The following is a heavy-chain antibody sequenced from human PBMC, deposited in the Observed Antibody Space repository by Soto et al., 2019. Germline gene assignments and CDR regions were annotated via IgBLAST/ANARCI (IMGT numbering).Heavy chain of an antibody. V-gene: IGHV1-18*01. J-gene: IGHJ6*02. CDR1: GYTFTSYG. D-gene: IGHD3-10*01. CDR3: ASNYLYYYGSANTNYSGMDV. CDR2: ISAYNGNT. Sequence: QVQLVQSGAEVKKPGASVKVSCKASGYTFTSYGFSWVRQAPGQGLEWMGWISAYNGNTNYAQKLQGRVTMTTDTSTSTGYMELRSLRSDDTAVYYCASNYLYYYGSANTNYSGMDVWGQGTTVTVSS.